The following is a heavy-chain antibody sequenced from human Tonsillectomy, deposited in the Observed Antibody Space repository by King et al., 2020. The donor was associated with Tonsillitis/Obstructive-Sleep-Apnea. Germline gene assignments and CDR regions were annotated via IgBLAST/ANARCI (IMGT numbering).Heavy chain of an antibody. CDR1: GGTFYRYA. V-gene: IGHV1-69*10. D-gene: IGHD4-17*01. CDR2: IIPILGIA. CDR3: AREVCGDYRWYGLDV. J-gene: IGHJ6*02. Sequence: QLVQSGAEVKKPGSSVKVSCKASGGTFYRYAISWVRQAPGQGLEWMGAIIPILGIANYAQKFQGRVTVTADKSTSTAYMELSSLTSEDTAVYYCAREVCGDYRWYGLDVWGQGTPVTVSS.